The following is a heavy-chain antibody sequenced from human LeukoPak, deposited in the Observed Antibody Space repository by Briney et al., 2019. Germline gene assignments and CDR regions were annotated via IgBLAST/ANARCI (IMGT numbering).Heavy chain of an antibody. CDR1: GFTFDDYA. D-gene: IGHD3-10*01. CDR3: AKELRYGSGSSYYGMDV. V-gene: IGHV3-9*01. CDR2: ISWNSGSI. J-gene: IGHJ6*02. Sequence: SLRLSCAASGFTFDDYAMHWVRQAPGKGLEWVSGISWNSGSIGYADSVKGRFTISRDNAKNSLYLQMNSLRAEDTALYYCAKELRYGSGSSYYGMDVWGQGTTVTVSS.